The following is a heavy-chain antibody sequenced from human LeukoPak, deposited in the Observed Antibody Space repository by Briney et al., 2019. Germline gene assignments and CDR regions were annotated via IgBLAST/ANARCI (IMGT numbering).Heavy chain of an antibody. CDR3: AKERSFGPRDFDY. J-gene: IGHJ4*02. CDR1: GFTLSSFG. V-gene: IGHV3-30*18. D-gene: IGHD3-10*01. CDR2: ISYDGSVI. Sequence: QTGGSLRLSCAASGFTLSSFGMHWVRQAPGKGLEWMTVISYDGSVIYNADYVKGRFTISRDNSKNTLYLQMDSLRADDTAVYYCAKERSFGPRDFDYWGQGTLVTVSS.